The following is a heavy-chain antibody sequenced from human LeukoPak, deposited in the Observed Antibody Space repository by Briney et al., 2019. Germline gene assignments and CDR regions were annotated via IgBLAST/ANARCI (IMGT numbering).Heavy chain of an antibody. CDR2: IIPIFGTA. J-gene: IGHJ5*02. CDR1: ASTFSSYA. Sequence: SVKLCCNASASTFSSYAISWVRQAHGQGLELMGGIIPIFGTASYAQKVQGRVTITADESTRPAYMKLSSLTSEDTAVYYCARGRGSGYYNWFDPWGQGTLVTVSS. V-gene: IGHV1-69*13. D-gene: IGHD3-16*01. CDR3: ARGRGSGYYNWFDP.